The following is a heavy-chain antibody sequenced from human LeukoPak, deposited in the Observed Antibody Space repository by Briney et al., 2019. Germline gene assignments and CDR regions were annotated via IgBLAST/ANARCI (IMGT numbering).Heavy chain of an antibody. CDR2: INHSGST. D-gene: IGHD2-2*01. V-gene: IGHV4-34*01. CDR1: GGSFSGYY. J-gene: IGHJ4*02. Sequence: SETLSLTCAVYGGSFSGYYWSWIRQPSGKGLEWIGEINHSGSTNYNPSLKSRVTISVDTSKNQFSLKLSSVTAADTAVYYCAREGWGYCSSTSCYLDYWGQGTLVTVSS. CDR3: AREGWGYCSSTSCYLDY.